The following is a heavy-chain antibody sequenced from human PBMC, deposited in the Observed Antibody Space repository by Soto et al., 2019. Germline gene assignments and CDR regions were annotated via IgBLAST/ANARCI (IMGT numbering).Heavy chain of an antibody. J-gene: IGHJ5*02. D-gene: IGHD3-3*01. CDR1: GFSLSTSGVG. Sequence: SGPTLVNPTQTLTLTCSFSGFSLSTSGVGVGWIRQPPGKALEWLALIYWDDDKRYSPSLKSRLTITKDTSKNQVVLTMTNMDPVDTATYYCAHSRKTIFGVVNWFDPWGQGTLVTVS. V-gene: IGHV2-5*02. CDR3: AHSRKTIFGVVNWFDP. CDR2: IYWDDDK.